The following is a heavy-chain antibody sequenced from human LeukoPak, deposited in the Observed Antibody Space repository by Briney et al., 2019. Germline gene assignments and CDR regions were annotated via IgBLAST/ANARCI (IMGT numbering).Heavy chain of an antibody. CDR2: IKSKNVGGTT. Sequence: GGSLRLSCAASGFTFINAWMNWVRQAPGKGLEWVGRIKSKNVGGTTDYAAPVKGRSTISRDDSKNTVYLQMNSLKIEDTAVYYCTSHATFDPWGQGTLVTVS. CDR3: TSHATFDP. V-gene: IGHV3-15*01. CDR1: GFTFINAW. J-gene: IGHJ5*02.